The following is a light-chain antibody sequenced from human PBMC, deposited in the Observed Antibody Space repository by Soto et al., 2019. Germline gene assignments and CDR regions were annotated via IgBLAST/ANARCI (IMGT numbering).Light chain of an antibody. CDR2: GAS. CDR3: QQYGISSHT. V-gene: IGKV3-20*01. CDR1: QSISSSY. J-gene: IGKJ2*01. Sequence: EVVLTQSPGNLSLSPGERATLSCRASQSISSSYLAWYQQRPGQAPRLLIHGASSRATGIPDRFSGSGSGTDFTLTISRLEPEDFAVYYCQQYGISSHTFGQGTKLEIK.